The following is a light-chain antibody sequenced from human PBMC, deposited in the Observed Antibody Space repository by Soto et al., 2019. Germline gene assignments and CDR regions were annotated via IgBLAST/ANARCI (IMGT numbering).Light chain of an antibody. CDR1: SSDVGGYNY. Sequence: QSALTQPASESGSPGQSITISCTGTSSDVGGYNYVSWYQQHPGKAPKLLIYEVSNRPSGVSNRFSGSKSGNTASLTISGLKAEDEADYYCSSYTTSSTWVFGGGTKVTVL. CDR2: EVS. J-gene: IGLJ3*02. V-gene: IGLV2-14*01. CDR3: SSYTTSSTWV.